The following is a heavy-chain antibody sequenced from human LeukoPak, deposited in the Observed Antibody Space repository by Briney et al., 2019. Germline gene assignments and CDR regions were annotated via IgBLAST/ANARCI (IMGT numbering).Heavy chain of an antibody. J-gene: IGHJ4*02. CDR1: GGTFSSYA. CDR3: AMSYYDILTGF. V-gene: IGHV1-69*13. CDR2: IIPIFGTA. D-gene: IGHD3-9*01. Sequence: SVKVSCKASGGTFSSYAISWVRQAPGQGLEWMGGIIPIFGTANYAQKFQGRVTITADESTSTAYMEPSSLRSEDTAVYYCAMSYYDILTGFWGQGTLVTVSS.